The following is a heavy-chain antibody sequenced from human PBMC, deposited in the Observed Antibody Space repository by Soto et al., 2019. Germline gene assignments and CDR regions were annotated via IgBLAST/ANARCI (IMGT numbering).Heavy chain of an antibody. D-gene: IGHD3-22*01. J-gene: IGHJ5*02. CDR3: ARDYYDSSGSQGNWFDP. CDR1: GYSFTSYW. CDR2: IYPGDSDT. V-gene: IGHV5-51*01. Sequence: GESLKISCKGSGYSFTSYWIGWVRQMPGKGLEWMGIIYPGDSDTRYSPSFQGQVTISADKSISTAYLQWSSRKASDTAMYYCARDYYDSSGSQGNWFDPWGQGTLVTVSS.